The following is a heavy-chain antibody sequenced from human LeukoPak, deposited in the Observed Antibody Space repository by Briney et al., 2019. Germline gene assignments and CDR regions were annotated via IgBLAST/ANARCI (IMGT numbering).Heavy chain of an antibody. CDR2: ISGSGGST. J-gene: IGHJ4*02. Sequence: GGSLRLSCAASGFTFSSYAMSWVRQAPGKGLEWVSAISGSGGSTYYADSVKGRFTISRDNSKNTLYLQMNSLRAEDTAVYYCATGVLRWSIFDYWGQGTLVTVSS. D-gene: IGHD4-23*01. V-gene: IGHV3-23*01. CDR1: GFTFSSYA. CDR3: ATGVLRWSIFDY.